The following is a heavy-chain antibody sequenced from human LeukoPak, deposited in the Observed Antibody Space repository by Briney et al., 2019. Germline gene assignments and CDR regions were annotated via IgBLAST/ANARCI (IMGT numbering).Heavy chain of an antibody. CDR1: GGSISSYY. J-gene: IGHJ5*02. D-gene: IGHD2-2*01. V-gene: IGHV4-4*07. CDR2: IYTSGST. CDR3: ARDRCSSTSCLNWFDP. Sequence: SETLSLTCTVSGGSISSYYWSWMRQPAGKGLEWIGRIYTSGSTNYNPSLKSRVTMSVDTSKNQFSLKLSSVTAADTAVYYCARDRCSSTSCLNWFDPWGQGTLVTVSS.